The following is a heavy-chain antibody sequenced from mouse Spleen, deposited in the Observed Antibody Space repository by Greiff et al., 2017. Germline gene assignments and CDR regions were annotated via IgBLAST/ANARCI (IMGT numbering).Heavy chain of an antibody. J-gene: IGHJ2*01. CDR1: GFTFSSYA. Sequence: EVQVVESGGGLVKLGGSLKLSCAASGFTFSSYAMSWVRQTPEKRLEWVATISSGGGNTYYPDSVKGRFTISRDNAKNTLYLQMSSLKSEDTAMYYCARQAGLLGFDYWGQGTTLTVSS. D-gene: IGHD3-3*01. V-gene: IGHV5-9-3*01. CDR3: ARQAGLLGFDY. CDR2: ISSGGGNT.